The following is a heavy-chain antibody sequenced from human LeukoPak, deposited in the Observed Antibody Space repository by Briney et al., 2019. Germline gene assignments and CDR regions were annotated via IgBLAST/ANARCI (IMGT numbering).Heavy chain of an antibody. CDR2: IRYDGSNK. Sequence: PGGSLRLSCAASGFTFSSYGMHWVRQAPGKGLEWVAFIRYDGSNKYYADSVKGRFTISRDNSKNTLYLQMNSLRAEDTAVYYCGETSSIAARPPDYWGQGTLVTVSS. CDR1: GFTFSSYG. V-gene: IGHV3-30*02. J-gene: IGHJ4*02. D-gene: IGHD6-6*01. CDR3: GETSSIAARPPDY.